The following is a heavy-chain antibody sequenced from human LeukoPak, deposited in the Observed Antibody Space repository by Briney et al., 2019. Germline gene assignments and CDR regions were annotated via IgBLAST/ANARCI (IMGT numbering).Heavy chain of an antibody. D-gene: IGHD3-10*01. CDR2: ISTSSNYI. CDR1: GFTLSTYS. CDR3: ASLNSGFRD. V-gene: IGHV3-21*01. J-gene: IGHJ4*02. Sequence: PGGSLRLSCAASGFTLSTYSMDWVRQAPGKGLEWVSSISTSSNYIYYADSLRGRFTISRDNAKNSLYLQMNSLRAEDTAVYYCASLNSGFRDWGQGTLVTVSS.